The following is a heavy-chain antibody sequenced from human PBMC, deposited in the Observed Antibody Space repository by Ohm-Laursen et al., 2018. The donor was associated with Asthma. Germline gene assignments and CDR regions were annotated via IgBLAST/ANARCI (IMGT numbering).Heavy chain of an antibody. Sequence: SLRLSCAASGFTFSNYGMLWVRQAPGKGLEWVAVISYDGSSKYYGDSVMGRFTISRDNSKNTLYLQMNSLRAEDTAVYYCARDFRGTKNYYYYMDVWGQGTTVTVSS. CDR2: ISYDGSSK. J-gene: IGHJ6*02. V-gene: IGHV3-30*03. CDR3: ARDFRGTKNYYYYMDV. D-gene: IGHD1/OR15-1a*01. CDR1: GFTFSNYG.